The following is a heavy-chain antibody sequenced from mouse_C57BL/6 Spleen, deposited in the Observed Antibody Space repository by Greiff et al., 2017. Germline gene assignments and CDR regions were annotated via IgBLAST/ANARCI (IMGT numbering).Heavy chain of an antibody. CDR2: ISYDGSN. J-gene: IGHJ2*01. D-gene: IGHD2-4*01. Sequence: EVQLQESGPGLVKPSQSLSLTCSVTGYSITSGYYWNWIRQFPGNKLEWMGYISYDGSNNYNPSLKNRISITRDTSKKQFFLKLNSVTTEDTATYYCARGYDYDDYWGQGTTLTVSS. CDR1: GYSITSGYY. CDR3: ARGYDYDDY. V-gene: IGHV3-6*01.